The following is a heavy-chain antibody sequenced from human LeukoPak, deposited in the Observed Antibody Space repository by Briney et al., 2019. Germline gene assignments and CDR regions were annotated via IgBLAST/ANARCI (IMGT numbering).Heavy chain of an antibody. CDR2: IYPADSDT. Sequence: GESLKISCKGSGYSFSSYWIGWVRQMPGKGLEWMGIIYPADSDTRYSPSFQGQVTISADKSISTAYLQWSGLKASDTAMYYCARKGLGSQVPRGMDVWGQGNTVTVSS. J-gene: IGHJ6*02. D-gene: IGHD3-10*01. CDR1: GYSFSSYW. CDR3: ARKGLGSQVPRGMDV. V-gene: IGHV5-51*01.